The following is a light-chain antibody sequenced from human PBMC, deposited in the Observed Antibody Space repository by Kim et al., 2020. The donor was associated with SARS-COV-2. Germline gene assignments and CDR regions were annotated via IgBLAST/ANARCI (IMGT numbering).Light chain of an antibody. J-gene: IGLJ2*01. Sequence: PGKAAKITCGGNNIGSKSVHWYQQKPGQAPVLVIYYDSDRPSGIPERFSGSNSGNTATLTISRVEAGDEADYYCQVWDSSSDHVVFGGGTKLTVL. CDR3: QVWDSSSDHVV. CDR2: YDS. V-gene: IGLV3-21*04. CDR1: NIGSKS.